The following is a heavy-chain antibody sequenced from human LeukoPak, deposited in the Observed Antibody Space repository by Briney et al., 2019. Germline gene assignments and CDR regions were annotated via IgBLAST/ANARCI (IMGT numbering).Heavy chain of an antibody. CDR3: ARGGYSYGSDY. CDR1: GFTFSNYW. V-gene: IGHV3-7*04. J-gene: IGHJ4*02. D-gene: IGHD5-18*01. Sequence: GGSLRLSCAASGFTFSNYWMSWVRQAPGKGLEWVANIKQDGSEKYYVDSVKGRFTISRDNAKNSLYLQMNSLRAEDTAVYYCARGGYSYGSDYWGQGTLVTVSS. CDR2: IKQDGSEK.